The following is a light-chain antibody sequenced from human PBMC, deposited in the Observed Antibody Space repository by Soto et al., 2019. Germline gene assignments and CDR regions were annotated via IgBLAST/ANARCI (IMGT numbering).Light chain of an antibody. V-gene: IGKV3-20*01. CDR1: QSVSSK. CDR3: QQCGSSPIT. Sequence: IVMTQSPATLSVSPGERATLSCRASQSVSSKLAWYQQKPGQAPRLLIYGASSRATGIPDRFSGSGSGTDFTLTISRLEPEDFAVYYCQQCGSSPITFGQGTRLEIK. J-gene: IGKJ5*01. CDR2: GAS.